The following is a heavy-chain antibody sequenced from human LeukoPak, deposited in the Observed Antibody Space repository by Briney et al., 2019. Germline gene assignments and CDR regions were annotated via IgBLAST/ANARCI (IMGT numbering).Heavy chain of an antibody. J-gene: IGHJ6*03. D-gene: IGHD2-2*02. CDR1: GITLSNYG. Sequence: PGGSLRLSCAVSGITLSNYGMSWVRQAPGKGLEWVAGISDSGARTNYADSVKGRFTISRDNSKNTLYLQMNSLRAEDTAVYYCAKGGCSSTSCYTDYYYYYYMDVWGKGTTVTVSS. CDR2: ISDSGART. CDR3: AKGGCSSTSCYTDYYYYYYMDV. V-gene: IGHV3-23*01.